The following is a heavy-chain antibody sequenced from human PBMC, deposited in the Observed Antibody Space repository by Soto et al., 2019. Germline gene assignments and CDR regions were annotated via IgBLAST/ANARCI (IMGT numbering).Heavy chain of an antibody. CDR1: GGSISSYY. Sequence: PSETLSLTPTVSGGSISSYYWSWIRQPPGKGLECIGYIYYSGSTNYNPSLKSPVTISVDTSKNQFSLKLSSVTAAEPPGFCGGRAGYSSGWWDYWGQGTLVTVSS. D-gene: IGHD6-19*01. J-gene: IGHJ4*02. CDR3: GRAGYSSGWWDY. V-gene: IGHV4-59*01. CDR2: IYYSGST.